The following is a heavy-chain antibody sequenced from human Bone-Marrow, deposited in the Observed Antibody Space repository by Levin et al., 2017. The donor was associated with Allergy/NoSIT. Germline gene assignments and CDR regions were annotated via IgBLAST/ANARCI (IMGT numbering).Heavy chain of an antibody. CDR2: IYSTGVT. J-gene: IGHJ3*01. Sequence: GGSLRLSCAVSGFTVSNNYMNWVRQAPGRGLEWVSLIYSTGVTHYADSVKGRFTISRDGSKNTLYLQMDSLRVEDTAVYYCARDGPAKPWAWGQGTMVTVSS. CDR1: GFTVSNNY. CDR3: ARDGPAKPWA. D-gene: IGHD2-2*01. V-gene: IGHV3-53*01.